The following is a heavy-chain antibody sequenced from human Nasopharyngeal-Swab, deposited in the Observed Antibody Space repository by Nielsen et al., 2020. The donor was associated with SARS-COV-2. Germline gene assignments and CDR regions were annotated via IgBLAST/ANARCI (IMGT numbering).Heavy chain of an antibody. J-gene: IGHJ6*03. CDR3: ARGGRGSQYYMDV. Sequence: GGSLRLSCAASGFTFSTYDMHWVRQVTGKGLEWVSAIGIAGDPYYAGFVKGRFTISRENAKNSLYLQMNSLRAGDTAVYYCARGGRGSQYYMDVWGKGTTVTVSS. CDR1: GFTFSTYD. D-gene: IGHD1-26*01. V-gene: IGHV3-13*05. CDR2: IGIAGDP.